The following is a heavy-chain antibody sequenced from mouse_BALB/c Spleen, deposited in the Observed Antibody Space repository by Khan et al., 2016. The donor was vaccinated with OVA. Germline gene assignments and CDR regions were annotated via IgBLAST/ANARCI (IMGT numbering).Heavy chain of an antibody. CDR3: ARGDGYYVYFDY. D-gene: IGHD2-3*01. Sequence: QVHLKESGPELVKPGASVKMSCKASGYTFTYYVITWVKQRTGQGLEWIGEIYPGSDNAYYNERFKGKATLTADKSSNTTHMQLSSLTSEDSAVYFCARGDGYYVYFDYWGQGTTLTVSS. V-gene: IGHV1-77*01. CDR1: GYTFTYYV. CDR2: IYPGSDNA. J-gene: IGHJ2*01.